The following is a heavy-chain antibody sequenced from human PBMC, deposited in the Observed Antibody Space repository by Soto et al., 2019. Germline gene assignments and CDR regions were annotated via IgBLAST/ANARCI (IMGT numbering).Heavy chain of an antibody. CDR2: IVRSGSS. J-gene: IGHJ4*02. D-gene: IGHD3-22*01. CDR3: AIAPGLVVARIDY. CDR1: GGSVTGFY. Sequence: QVQLQESGPGLVKPSETLSVSCTVSGGSVTGFYWSWIRQPPGQGLEWIGYIVRSGSSNYNPSLKRLVNRTVDTTTGLVSRMLTFVSAADTAVYYCAIAPGLVVARIDYCGQGTLVTVSS. V-gene: IGHV4-59*02.